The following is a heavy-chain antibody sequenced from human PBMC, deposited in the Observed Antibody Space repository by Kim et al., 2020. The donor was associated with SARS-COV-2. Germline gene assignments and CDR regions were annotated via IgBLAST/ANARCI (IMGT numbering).Heavy chain of an antibody. CDR3: VRDGRYCSSTSCSAYYYYMDF. J-gene: IGHJ6*03. CDR1: GFTFSSYA. CDR2: SGNSAT. D-gene: IGHD2-2*01. V-gene: IGHV3-72*01. Sequence: GGSLRLSWAASGFTFSSYAMHWVRQAPGKGLEWVGRSGNSATQYAASVKGRFIISRDDSKNSLFLQMNSLETGDTAVYYCVRDGRYCSSTSCSAYYYYMDFWGKGTTVTVSS.